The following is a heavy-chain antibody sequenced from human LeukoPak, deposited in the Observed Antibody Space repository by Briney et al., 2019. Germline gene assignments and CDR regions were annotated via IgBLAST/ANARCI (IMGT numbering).Heavy chain of an antibody. CDR2: ISGSGGST. J-gene: IGHJ3*02. V-gene: IGHV3-23*01. D-gene: IGHD2-2*01. CDR1: GFTFSSYA. Sequence: GGSLRLSCAASGFTFSSYAMSWVRQAPGKGLEWVSAISGSGGSTYYADSVKGRFTISRDNSKNTLYLQMNSLRTEDTAVYYCAKDSPGYCSSTSCYDAFDIWGQGTMVTVSS. CDR3: AKDSPGYCSSTSCYDAFDI.